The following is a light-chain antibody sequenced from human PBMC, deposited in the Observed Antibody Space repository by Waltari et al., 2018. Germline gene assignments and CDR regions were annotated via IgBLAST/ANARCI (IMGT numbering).Light chain of an antibody. Sequence: QSVLTQPPSTSGTPGQRVTISCSGSSSTIGSNYVYCYQHLPGTAPKLLIYTNDQRPSGVPDRFSGSKSGTSASLAISGLQSDDESDYFCAAWDDTLSAVVFGGGTKLTVL. CDR2: TND. J-gene: IGLJ2*01. V-gene: IGLV1-47*02. CDR1: SSTIGSNY. CDR3: AAWDDTLSAVV.